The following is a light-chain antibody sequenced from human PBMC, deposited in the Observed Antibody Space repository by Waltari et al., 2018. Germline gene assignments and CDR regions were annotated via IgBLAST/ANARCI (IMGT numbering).Light chain of an antibody. Sequence: DIQMTQSPSSLSASVGDRVTITCRTSQNVNNLLNWYQQNPGKAPNLLIYEASTLQSGVPSRFSGSGSGTEYTFTISSLQSEDVTTYYCQHGYGTPFTLGQGTKVEIK. J-gene: IGKJ2*01. CDR1: QNVNNL. V-gene: IGKV1-39*01. CDR2: EAS. CDR3: QHGYGTPFT.